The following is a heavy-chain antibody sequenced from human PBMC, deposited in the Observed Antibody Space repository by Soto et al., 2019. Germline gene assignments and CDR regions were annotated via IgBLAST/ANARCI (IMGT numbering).Heavy chain of an antibody. Sequence: PVGSLRLSCAASGFTFSSYAMHWVRQAPGKGLEWVAVISYDGSNKYYADSVKGRFTISRDNSKNTLYLQMNSLRAEDTAVYYCARDFTGYFDYWGQGTLVTVSS. CDR1: GFTFSSYA. V-gene: IGHV3-30-3*01. CDR3: ARDFTGYFDY. CDR2: ISYDGSNK. J-gene: IGHJ4*02. D-gene: IGHD3-16*01.